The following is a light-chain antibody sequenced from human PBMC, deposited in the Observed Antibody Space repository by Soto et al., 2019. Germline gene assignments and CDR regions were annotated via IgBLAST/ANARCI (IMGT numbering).Light chain of an antibody. J-gene: IGKJ4*01. V-gene: IGKV1-5*03. CDR2: KPS. CDR3: QQYDSYPLT. Sequence: DIQMTPPPSTLSASVGDRVTFTARASQSIGSGLSWYQKKPGKAPHLLIYKPSSLESGVPSRVSGSGSGTEFTLTVNSLQPDDFATYYCQQYDSYPLTFGGGTKVEIK. CDR1: QSIGSG.